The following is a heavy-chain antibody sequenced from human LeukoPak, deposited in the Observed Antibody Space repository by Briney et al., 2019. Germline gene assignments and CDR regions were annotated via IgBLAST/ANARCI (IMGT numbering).Heavy chain of an antibody. J-gene: IGHJ4*02. D-gene: IGHD3-22*01. CDR2: IKSKTDGGTT. V-gene: IGHV3-15*01. CDR3: LATYYYDSSGLGYFDY. CDR1: GFTFSNAW. Sequence: PGGSPRLSCVASGFTFSNAWMSWVRQAPGKGLEWVGRIKSKTDGGTTDYAAPVKGRFTISRDDSKNTLYLQMNSLKTEDTAVYYCLATYYYDSSGLGYFDYWGQGTLVTVSS.